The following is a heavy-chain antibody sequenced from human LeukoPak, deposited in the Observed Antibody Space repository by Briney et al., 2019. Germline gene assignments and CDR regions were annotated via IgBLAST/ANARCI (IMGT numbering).Heavy chain of an antibody. V-gene: IGHV4-34*01. CDR3: ARGGPLIDY. CDR1: GGSFSGYY. CDR2: INHSGST. Sequence: PSETLSLTCAVCGGSFSGYYWSWIRQPPGKGLEWIGEINHSGSTNYNPSLKSRVTISVDTSKNQFSLKLSSVTAADTAVYYCARGGPLIDYWGQGTLVTVSS. J-gene: IGHJ4*02.